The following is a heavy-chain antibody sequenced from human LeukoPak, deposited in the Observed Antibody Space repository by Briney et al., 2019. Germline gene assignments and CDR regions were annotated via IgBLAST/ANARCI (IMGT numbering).Heavy chain of an antibody. D-gene: IGHD6-13*01. J-gene: IGHJ4*02. CDR3: ANIAAAGTV. CDR2: IYYSGST. CDR1: GGSISSYY. Sequence: SETLSLTCTVSGGSISSYYWSWIRQPPGKGLEWIGNIYYSGSTNYNPSLKSRVTISVDTSKNQFSLKLSSVTAADAAVYYCANIAAAGTVWGQGTLVTVSS. V-gene: IGHV4-59*01.